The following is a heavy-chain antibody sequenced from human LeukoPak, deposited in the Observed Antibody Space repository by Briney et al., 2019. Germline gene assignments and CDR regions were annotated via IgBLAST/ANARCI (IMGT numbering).Heavy chain of an antibody. CDR2: VNPNTSGT. J-gene: IGHJ4*02. CDR3: ARAGYYDSSGYYHPFDY. V-gene: IGHV1-2*02. D-gene: IGHD3-22*01. CDR1: GYTFTGYY. Sequence: ASVTVSCKASGYTFTGYYIHWVRQAPGQGLEWMGWVNPNTSGTNYAQNFQGRVTMTRDTSISTAYMELSRPRSDDTAVYYCARAGYYDSSGYYHPFDYWGQGILVTVSS.